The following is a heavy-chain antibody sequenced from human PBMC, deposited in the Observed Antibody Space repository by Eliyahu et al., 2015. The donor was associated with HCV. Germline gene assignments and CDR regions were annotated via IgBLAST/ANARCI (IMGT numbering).Heavy chain of an antibody. CDR3: ATPIYDSSGENDY. J-gene: IGHJ4*02. Sequence: QVQLVQSGAXVKKPGASVXVSCKASGYTFTSYYXPWVRQAPGQGLEWXGIIXPSGGSTSYAQKXQGRVTMTRDTSTSTVYMELSSLRSEDTAVYYCATPIYDSSGENDYWGQGTLVTVSS. CDR1: GYTFTSYY. CDR2: IXPSGGST. D-gene: IGHD3-22*01. V-gene: IGHV1-46*03.